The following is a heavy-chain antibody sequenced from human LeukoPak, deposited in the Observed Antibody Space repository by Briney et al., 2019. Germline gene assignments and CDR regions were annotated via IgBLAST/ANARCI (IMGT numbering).Heavy chain of an antibody. D-gene: IGHD3-10*01. V-gene: IGHV1-18*01. Sequence: ASVKVSCTASGYTFSSYGISWVQQAPGQGLEWMGWISAYNGNTNYAQKLQGRVTMTTDTSTSTAYMELRSLRSHDTAVYYCARDGLLWFAADYWGQGTLVTVSS. CDR2: ISAYNGNT. CDR3: ARDGLLWFAADY. CDR1: GYTFSSYG. J-gene: IGHJ4*02.